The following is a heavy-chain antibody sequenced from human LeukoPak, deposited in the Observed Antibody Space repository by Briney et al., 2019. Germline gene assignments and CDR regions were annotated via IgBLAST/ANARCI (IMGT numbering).Heavy chain of an antibody. D-gene: IGHD1-26*01. J-gene: IGHJ4*02. CDR3: AKDQRWESPHYLDS. V-gene: IGHV3-53*01. CDR2: IYNGGTAIYSGGST. Sequence: GGSLRLSCAASGFTVRSNYMSWVRQAPGKGLEWVSVIYNGGTAIYSGGSTYYADSVKGRFTISRDNSKNTLYVQMNSLRDEDTAVYYCAKDQRWESPHYLDSWGQGTLVTVSS. CDR1: GFTVRSNY.